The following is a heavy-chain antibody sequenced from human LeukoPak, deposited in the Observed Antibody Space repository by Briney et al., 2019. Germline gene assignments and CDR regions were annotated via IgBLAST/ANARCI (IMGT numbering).Heavy chain of an antibody. Sequence: SVKVSCKASGGTFSSYAISWVRQAPGQGLEWMGGIIPIFGTANYAQKFQGRVTITADESTSTAYMELSSLRSEDTAVYYCARDHEYRSTWYAPFGYWGQGTLVTVSS. V-gene: IGHV1-69*13. CDR1: GGTFSSYA. D-gene: IGHD6-13*01. CDR2: IIPIFGTA. J-gene: IGHJ4*02. CDR3: ARDHEYRSTWYAPFGY.